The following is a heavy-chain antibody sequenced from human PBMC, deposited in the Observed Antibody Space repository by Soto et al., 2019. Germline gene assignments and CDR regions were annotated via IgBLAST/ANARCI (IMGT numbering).Heavy chain of an antibody. CDR2: INTDGTAT. CDR3: ARDGEGY. J-gene: IGHJ4*02. Sequence: EVQLLTSGGGLVQPGGSLRLSCAASEFTFSSNWMHWVRQVPGKGLVWVSRINTDGTATNYADSVKGRFTISRDNAKNTLYLQMNSLRAEDTAVYYCARDGEGYWGQGTLVTVSS. CDR1: EFTFSSNW. D-gene: IGHD2-21*01. V-gene: IGHV3-74*01.